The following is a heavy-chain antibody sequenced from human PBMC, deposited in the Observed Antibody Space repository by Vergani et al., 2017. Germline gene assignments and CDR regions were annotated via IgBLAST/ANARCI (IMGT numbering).Heavy chain of an antibody. V-gene: IGHV1-69*01. CDR2: IIPIFGTA. D-gene: IGHD3-22*01. CDR1: GYTFTGYY. CDR3: ARGYYYDSSGTLPY. J-gene: IGHJ4*02. Sequence: QVQLVQSGAEVKKPGASVKVSCKASGYTFTGYYMHWVRQAPGQGLEWMGWIIPIFGTANYAQKFQGRVTITADESTSTAYMELSSLRSEDTAVYYCARGYYYDSSGTLPYWGQGTLVTVSS.